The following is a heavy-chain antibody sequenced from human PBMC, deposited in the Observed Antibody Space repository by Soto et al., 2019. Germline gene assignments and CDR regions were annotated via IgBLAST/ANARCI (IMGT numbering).Heavy chain of an antibody. V-gene: IGHV1-69*04. CDR3: ARDVHDSTERNDYYYYYMDV. CDR1: GGTFSSYT. Sequence: GASVQVSCKASGGTFSSYTISWVRQAPGQGLEWMGRIIPILGIANYAQKFQGRVTITADKSTSTAYMELSSLRSEDTAVYYCARDVHDSTERNDYYYYYMDVWGKGTTVTVSS. J-gene: IGHJ6*03. D-gene: IGHD1-1*01. CDR2: IIPILGIA.